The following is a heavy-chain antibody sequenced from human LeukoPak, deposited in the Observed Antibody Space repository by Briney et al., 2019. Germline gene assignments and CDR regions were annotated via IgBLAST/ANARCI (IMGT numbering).Heavy chain of an antibody. CDR2: ISVSGGST. Sequence: PGGSLRLSCAASGFTFSSYWMSWVRQAPGKGLEWVSAISVSGGSTYYADSVKGRFTISRDNSKNTLYLQMNSLRAEDTAVYYCAKDDSPYITMVRGVLTFDYWGQGTLVTVSS. D-gene: IGHD3-10*01. V-gene: IGHV3-23*01. CDR3: AKDDSPYITMVRGVLTFDY. CDR1: GFTFSSYW. J-gene: IGHJ4*02.